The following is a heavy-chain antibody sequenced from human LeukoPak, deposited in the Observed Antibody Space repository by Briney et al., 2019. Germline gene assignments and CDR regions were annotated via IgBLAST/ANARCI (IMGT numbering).Heavy chain of an antibody. V-gene: IGHV3-7*01. CDR1: GFTFSKYA. D-gene: IGHD3-22*01. J-gene: IGHJ4*02. Sequence: GGSLRLSCAASGFTFSKYAMSWVRQAPGKGLEWVANIRGDGNEKQFEDSVKGRFTISRDNAKNSVFLQMNNLRAEDTAVFYCVRNGDYYRLDYWGQGTLVTVSS. CDR2: IRGDGNEK. CDR3: VRNGDYYRLDY.